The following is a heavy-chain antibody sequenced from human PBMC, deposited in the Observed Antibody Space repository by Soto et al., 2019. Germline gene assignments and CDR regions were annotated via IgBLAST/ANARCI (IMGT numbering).Heavy chain of an antibody. Sequence: GGSLRLSCAASGFTFSSYSMNWVRQAPGKGLEWVSSISSSSSYIYYADSVKGRFTISRENAKNSLYLQMNSLRAEDTAVYYCARDGAGEGQQLVLQLEYYYYYGMDVWGQGTTVTVSS. J-gene: IGHJ6*02. CDR1: GFTFSSYS. V-gene: IGHV3-21*01. CDR2: ISSSSSYI. D-gene: IGHD6-6*01. CDR3: ARDGAGEGQQLVLQLEYYYYYGMDV.